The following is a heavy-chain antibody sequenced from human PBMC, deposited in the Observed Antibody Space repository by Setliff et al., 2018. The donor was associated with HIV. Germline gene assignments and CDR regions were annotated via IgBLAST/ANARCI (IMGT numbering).Heavy chain of an antibody. Sequence: SETLSLTCTVSGGSISSSAYYWSWIRQPPGKGLEWIGYIYYSRITNYNPSLESRVTISLDTSKNQFSLKLSSVTAADTAVYYCARQALSYDVLTGFQNLPDFWGQGTLVTVSS. CDR3: ARQALSYDVLTGFQNLPDF. D-gene: IGHD3-9*01. J-gene: IGHJ4*02. V-gene: IGHV4-61*05. CDR1: GGSISSSAYY. CDR2: IYYSRIT.